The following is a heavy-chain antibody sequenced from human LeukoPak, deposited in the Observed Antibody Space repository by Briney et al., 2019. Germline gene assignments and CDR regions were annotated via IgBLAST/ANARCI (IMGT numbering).Heavy chain of an antibody. D-gene: IGHD3-22*01. Sequence: PSETLSLTCTVSGGSISNYYWSWIRQPPGKGLEWIGYIYYSGSTNYNPSLKSRVTISVDTSKNQFSLKLSSVTAADTAVYYCARTVERYYYDSSGLYYFDYWGQGTLVTVSS. J-gene: IGHJ4*02. V-gene: IGHV4-59*12. CDR2: IYYSGST. CDR1: GGSISNYY. CDR3: ARTVERYYYDSSGLYYFDY.